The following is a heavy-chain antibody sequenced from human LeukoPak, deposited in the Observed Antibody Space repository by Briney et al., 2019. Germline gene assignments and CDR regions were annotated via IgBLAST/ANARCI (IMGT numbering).Heavy chain of an antibody. CDR2: IGGSSGIT. V-gene: IGHV3-23*01. CDR1: GFTFSRFA. Sequence: GGSLRLSCAASGFTFSRFAMSWVRQAPGKGLEWVSTIGGSSGITSYADSVKGRFAISRDNFRNTVFLQMSGLRAEDTAIYYCAKDLPDYGDYIEGYWGQGTLVTVSS. D-gene: IGHD4-17*01. CDR3: AKDLPDYGDYIEGY. J-gene: IGHJ4*02.